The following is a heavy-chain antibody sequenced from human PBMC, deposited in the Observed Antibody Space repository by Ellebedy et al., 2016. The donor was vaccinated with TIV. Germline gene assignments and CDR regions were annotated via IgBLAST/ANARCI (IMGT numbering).Heavy chain of an antibody. CDR2: INHRGST. CDR3: ARVVGGTQRGVYSSSELDTRYHFYIMDV. D-gene: IGHD6-13*01. CDR1: GGSFSGHY. Sequence: GSLRLSCAVYGGSFSGHYWSWIRQSPGKGLEWLGAINHRGSTNYNPSLQSRVTISVDTSKNQFSLKLTSVTAADTDEYYCARVVGGTQRGVYSSSELDTRYHFYIMDVWGQGTTVTVSS. J-gene: IGHJ6*02. V-gene: IGHV4-34*01.